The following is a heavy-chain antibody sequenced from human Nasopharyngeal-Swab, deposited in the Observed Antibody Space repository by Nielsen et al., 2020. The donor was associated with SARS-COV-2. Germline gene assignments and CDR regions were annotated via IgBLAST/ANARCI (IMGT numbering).Heavy chain of an antibody. CDR1: GGTFSSYA. V-gene: IGHV1-69*06. Sequence: SVKVSCKASGGTFSSYAISWVRQAPGQGLEWTGGIIPIFGTANYAQKFQGRVTITADKSTSTAYMELSSLRSEDTAVYYCARGEVLDYDFWSGYYPGYYGMDVWGQGTTVTVSS. D-gene: IGHD3-3*01. CDR2: IIPIFGTA. J-gene: IGHJ6*02. CDR3: ARGEVLDYDFWSGYYPGYYGMDV.